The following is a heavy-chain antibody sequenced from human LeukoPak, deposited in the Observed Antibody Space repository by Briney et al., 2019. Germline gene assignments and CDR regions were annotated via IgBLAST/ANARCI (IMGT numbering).Heavy chain of an antibody. Sequence: SETLSLTCTVSGGSISSSSYYWGWIRQPPGKGLEWIGSIYYSGSTYYNPSLKSRVTISVDTSKNQFSLKLSSVTAADTAVYYCARVDRGYSYGNDYWGQGTLVTVSS. J-gene: IGHJ4*02. D-gene: IGHD5-18*01. V-gene: IGHV4-39*01. CDR3: ARVDRGYSYGNDY. CDR1: GGSISSSSYY. CDR2: IYYSGST.